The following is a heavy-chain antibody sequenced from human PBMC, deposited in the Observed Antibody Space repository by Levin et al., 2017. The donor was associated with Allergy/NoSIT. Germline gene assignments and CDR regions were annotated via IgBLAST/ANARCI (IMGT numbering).Heavy chain of an antibody. Sequence: GGSLRLSCAASGFTFSSYEMNWVRQAPGKGLEWVSYISSSGSTIYYADSVKGRFTISRDNAKNSLYLQMNSLRAEDTAVYYCARGFRNDYIWGSYRVSPWYYFDYWGQGTLVTVSS. J-gene: IGHJ4*02. V-gene: IGHV3-48*03. CDR3: ARGFRNDYIWGSYRVSPWYYFDY. CDR2: ISSSGSTI. CDR1: GFTFSSYE. D-gene: IGHD3-16*02.